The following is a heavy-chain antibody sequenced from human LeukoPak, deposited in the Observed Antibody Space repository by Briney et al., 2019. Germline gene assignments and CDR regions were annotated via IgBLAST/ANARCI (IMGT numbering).Heavy chain of an antibody. V-gene: IGHV1-2*02. CDR3: ARGPYSSTWFVSTPWFDP. Sequence: ASVKVSCKASGYTFTDYYMHWVRQAPGQGLEWMGWINPNSGGTSYAQKFQGRVTMTRDTSISTAYMDSSRLRSDDTAVYYCARGPYSSTWFVSTPWFDPWRQGTLVTVSS. CDR2: INPNSGGT. D-gene: IGHD6-13*01. CDR1: GYTFTDYY. J-gene: IGHJ5*02.